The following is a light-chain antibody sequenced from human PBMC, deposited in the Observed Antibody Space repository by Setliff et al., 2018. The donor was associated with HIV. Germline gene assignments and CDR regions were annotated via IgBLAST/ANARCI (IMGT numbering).Light chain of an antibody. CDR2: DVS. CDR3: CSYAGSSTFV. J-gene: IGLJ2*01. CDR1: SSDIGRYNS. V-gene: IGLV2-23*02. Sequence: QSALTQPASVSGSPGQSITIPCTGTSSDIGRYNSVSWYQQNPGKPPKLIIYDVSNRPSGVSNRFSGSNSGNTASLTISGLQTEDEADYYCCSYAGSSTFVFGGGTKVTVL.